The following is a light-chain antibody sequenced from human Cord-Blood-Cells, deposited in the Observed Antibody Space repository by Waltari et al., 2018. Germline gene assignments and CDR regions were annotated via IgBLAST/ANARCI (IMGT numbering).Light chain of an antibody. J-gene: IGKJ4*01. V-gene: IGKV1-39*01. CDR1: QSISSY. CDR3: QQSYSTPLT. Sequence: DIQMTQSPSSLSASVGDRVTITCRASQSISSYLNWYQQQPGKAPKLLIYASSRLQSGVPSRCSGSGSGTEFTLTISSLQPEDFATYYCQQSYSTPLTFGGGTKVEIK. CDR2: ASS.